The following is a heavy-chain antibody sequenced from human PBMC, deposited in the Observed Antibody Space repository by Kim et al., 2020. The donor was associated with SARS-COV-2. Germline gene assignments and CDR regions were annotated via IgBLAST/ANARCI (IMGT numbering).Heavy chain of an antibody. CDR3: ARQIVGASAAGSGAADY. Sequence: GESLKISCKASGYIFLNHWIAWVRQMPGKGLEWMGIVYPGDSDTRYSPSFQGQVTMSVDRSTNTAYLQWSSLKASDTAIYFCARQIVGASAAGSGAADYWGQGTLVTVSS. D-gene: IGHD1-26*01. CDR1: GYIFLNHW. J-gene: IGHJ4*02. CDR2: VYPGDSDT. V-gene: IGHV5-51*01.